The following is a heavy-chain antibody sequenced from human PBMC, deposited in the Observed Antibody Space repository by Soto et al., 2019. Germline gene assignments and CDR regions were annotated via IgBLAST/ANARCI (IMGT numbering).Heavy chain of an antibody. V-gene: IGHV3-23*01. D-gene: IGHD3-10*01. CDR3: AKAPGGGHYGDWYFDL. CDR2: IKSGGETT. Sequence: EVQLLESGGGLVQPGGSLRLSCAGSGFTFGTYGMSWVRLAPGRGLEWVSAIKSGGETTYYPDSVKGLFTISRDNSKNTLYMQMNSLRAEDTAIYYCAKAPGGGHYGDWYFDLWGRGTLVTVSS. CDR1: GFTFGTYG. J-gene: IGHJ2*01.